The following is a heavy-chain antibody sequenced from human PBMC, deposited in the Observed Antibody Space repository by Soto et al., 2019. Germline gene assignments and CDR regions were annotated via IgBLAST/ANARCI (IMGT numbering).Heavy chain of an antibody. CDR1: GFTFSSYS. CDR3: ARDPEYYGSGSLGAFDV. J-gene: IGHJ3*01. CDR2: ISSSSSYI. V-gene: IGHV3-21*01. Sequence: GGSLRLSCAASGFTFSSYSMNWVRQAPGKGLEWVSSISSSSSYIYYADSVKGRFTISRDNAKNSLYLQMNSLRAEDTAVYYCARDPEYYGSGSLGAFDVWGQGTMVTVSS. D-gene: IGHD3-10*01.